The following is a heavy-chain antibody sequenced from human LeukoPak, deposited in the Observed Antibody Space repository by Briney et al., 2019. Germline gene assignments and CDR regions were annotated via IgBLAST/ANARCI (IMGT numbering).Heavy chain of an antibody. CDR3: AKDPTYSSGFLGYFDY. CDR1: GFTFSSYA. Sequence: PGGSLRLSCAASGFTFSSYAMGWVRQAPGKGLEWVSAISGSGGSTYYADSVKGRFTISRDNSKNTLYLQMNSLRAEDTAVYYCAKDPTYSSGFLGYFDYWGQGTLVTVSS. J-gene: IGHJ4*02. D-gene: IGHD6-19*01. CDR2: ISGSGGST. V-gene: IGHV3-23*01.